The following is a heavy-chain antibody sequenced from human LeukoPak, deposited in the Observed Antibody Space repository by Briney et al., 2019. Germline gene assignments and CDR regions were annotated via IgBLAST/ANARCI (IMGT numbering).Heavy chain of an antibody. Sequence: GGSLRLSCAASGFSFSDYYMSWMRQAPGKGLEGVSYICRSGSTVFYTDSVRGRFTISRDNAKNSLYLQMNSLRAEDTAVYYCAREQNWGFPYWGQGTLVTVSS. CDR2: ICRSGSTV. D-gene: IGHD7-27*01. CDR1: GFSFSDYY. J-gene: IGHJ4*02. CDR3: AREQNWGFPY. V-gene: IGHV3-11*01.